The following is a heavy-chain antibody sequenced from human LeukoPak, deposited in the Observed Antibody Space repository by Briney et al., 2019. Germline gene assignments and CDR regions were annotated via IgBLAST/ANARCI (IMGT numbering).Heavy chain of an antibody. J-gene: IGHJ4*02. CDR2: IQYDGSNK. Sequence: GGSLRLSCAASGFTFSSYGMHWVRQAPGKGLEWVAFIQYDGSNKYYADSVKGRFTISRDNSKNTLYLQMKDLRPEDTAFYYCTKFDSWGRGVLVTVSS. CDR1: GFTFSSYG. V-gene: IGHV3-30*02. CDR3: TKFDS.